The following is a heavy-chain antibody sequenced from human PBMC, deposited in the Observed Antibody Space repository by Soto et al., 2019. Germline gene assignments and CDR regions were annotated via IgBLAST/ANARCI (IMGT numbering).Heavy chain of an antibody. V-gene: IGHV4-39*01. CDR3: ATQARTIVVVTALLAWFDP. D-gene: IGHD2-21*02. J-gene: IGHJ5*02. Sequence: PSETLSLTCTVSGGSISSSDYYWGWLRQTPGKGLEWIGTIYYSGITYYNPSLRSRVTISVDTSKNQFSLKLRSVTAADTGVYYCATQARTIVVVTALLAWFDPWGQGTLVTVSS. CDR2: IYYSGIT. CDR1: GGSISSSDYY.